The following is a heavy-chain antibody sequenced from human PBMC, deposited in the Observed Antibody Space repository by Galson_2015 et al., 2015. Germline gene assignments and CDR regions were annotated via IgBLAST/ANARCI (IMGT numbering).Heavy chain of an antibody. V-gene: IGHV4-39*01. CDR1: GGSISSGSFY. Sequence: ETLSLTCTVSGGSISSGSFYWGLIRQPPGKGLEWIGTISYSGSTYYSPSLKSRVTISVDTSKNQFSLKLSSVTAADTAVYYCARRGTITGAFDIWGQGTTVTVSS. CDR2: ISYSGST. D-gene: IGHD3-3*01. J-gene: IGHJ3*02. CDR3: ARRGTITGAFDI.